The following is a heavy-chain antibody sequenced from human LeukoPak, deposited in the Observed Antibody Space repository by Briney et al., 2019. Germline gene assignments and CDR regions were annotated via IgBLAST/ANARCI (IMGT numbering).Heavy chain of an antibody. D-gene: IGHD6-13*01. Sequence: RGSLRLSCATSGFTFSSNWMSWVRHAPGRGLEWVANINPDGGAKYYAASVKGRFTVSRDNAKDSLYLQMNSLRVEDTAVYYCARANNSSWHNWGQGTLVTVSS. CDR3: ARANNSSWHN. J-gene: IGHJ4*02. CDR2: INPDGGAK. V-gene: IGHV3-7*01. CDR1: GFTFSSNW.